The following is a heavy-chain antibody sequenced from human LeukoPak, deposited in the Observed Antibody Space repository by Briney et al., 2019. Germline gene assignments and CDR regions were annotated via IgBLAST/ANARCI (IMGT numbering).Heavy chain of an antibody. CDR3: ASYSGSYVDDAFDI. CDR1: GFTLSNYA. D-gene: IGHD1-26*01. Sequence: GGSLRLSCAASGFTLSNYAMGWVRQAPGKGLEWVSLISGSGVTTYYADSVKGRFTISRDNSKNTLYLQMNSLRAEDTAVYYCASYSGSYVDDAFDIWGQGTMVTVSS. CDR2: ISGSGVTT. J-gene: IGHJ3*02. V-gene: IGHV3-23*01.